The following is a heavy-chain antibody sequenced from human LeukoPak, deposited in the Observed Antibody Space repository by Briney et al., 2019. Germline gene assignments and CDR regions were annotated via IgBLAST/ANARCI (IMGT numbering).Heavy chain of an antibody. J-gene: IGHJ3*01. D-gene: IGHD2-2*01. CDR2: IRYDGSNK. CDR1: GFTFSSYG. V-gene: IGHV3-30*02. Sequence: GGSLRLSCAAFGFTFSSYGMHWVRQAPGKGLEWVAFIRYDGSNKYYADSVKGRFTISRDNSKNTLYLQMNSLRAEDTAVYYCAKDHTYDRTFDAFDFWGPGTMVTVSS. CDR3: AKDHTYDRTFDAFDF.